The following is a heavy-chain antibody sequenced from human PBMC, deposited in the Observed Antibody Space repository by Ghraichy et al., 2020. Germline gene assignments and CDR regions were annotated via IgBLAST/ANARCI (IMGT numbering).Heavy chain of an antibody. Sequence: GGSLRLSCAASGFTVSSNYMSWVRQAPGKGLEWVSVIYSGGSTYYADSVKGRFTISRDISQNTLYLPMNSLRAEDTAVYYCASPAGDYGGNAFDYWGQGTLVTVS. CDR2: IYSGGST. V-gene: IGHV3-53*01. CDR3: ASPAGDYGGNAFDY. D-gene: IGHD4-23*01. J-gene: IGHJ4*02. CDR1: GFTVSSNY.